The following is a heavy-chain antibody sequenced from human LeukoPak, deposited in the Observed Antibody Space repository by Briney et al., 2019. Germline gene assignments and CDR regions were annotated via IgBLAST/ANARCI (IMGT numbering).Heavy chain of an antibody. CDR1: GFTFSSYS. V-gene: IGHV3-21*04. CDR2: ISSSSSYI. J-gene: IGHJ4*02. D-gene: IGHD4-17*01. CDR3: AKGHSTVWYYFDY. Sequence: PGGSLRLSCAASGFTFSSYSMNWVRQAPGKGLEWVSSISSSSSYIYYADSVKGRFTISRDNSKNTLYLQMNSLRAEDTAVYYCAKGHSTVWYYFDYWGQGTLVTVSS.